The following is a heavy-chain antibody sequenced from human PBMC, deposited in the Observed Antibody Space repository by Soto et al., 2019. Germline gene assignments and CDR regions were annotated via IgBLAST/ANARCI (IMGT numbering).Heavy chain of an antibody. D-gene: IGHD5-12*01. CDR3: ARDQAGDGYNLPCDY. CDR2: ISSSSSYI. V-gene: IGHV3-21*01. Sequence: APGKGLEWVSSISSSSSYIYYADSMKGRFTISRDNAKNSLYLQMNSLRAEDTAVYYCARDQAGDGYNLPCDYWGQGTLVTVSS. J-gene: IGHJ4*02.